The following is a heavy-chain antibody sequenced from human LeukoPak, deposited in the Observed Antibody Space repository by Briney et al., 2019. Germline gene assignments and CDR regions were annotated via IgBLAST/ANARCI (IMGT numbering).Heavy chain of an antibody. D-gene: IGHD4-17*01. Sequence: ASVEVSCKASGYSFTGYYIHWVRQAPGQGLEWMGWVNPDTGDTRYAQKFQGRVTMTRDTSISTAYLEVSSLRSDDTAVFFCARDKLAYGDYAFDYWGQGTWSPSPQ. V-gene: IGHV1-2*02. CDR1: GYSFTGYY. CDR3: ARDKLAYGDYAFDY. CDR2: VNPDTGDT. J-gene: IGHJ4*02.